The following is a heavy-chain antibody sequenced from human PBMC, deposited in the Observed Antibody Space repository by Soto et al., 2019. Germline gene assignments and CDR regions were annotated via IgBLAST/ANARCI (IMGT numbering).Heavy chain of an antibody. CDR2: ISAYNGNT. CDR3: ARDGGVQARFDP. V-gene: IGHV1-18*01. D-gene: IGHD2-8*02. Sequence: QVQLVQSGAEVKKPGASVKVSCKASGYTFTSYGISWVRQAPGQGLEWMGWISAYNGNTNYAQKCQGXVXXXTXXSTSTAYMELRSLRSDDTAVYYCARDGGVQARFDPWGQGTLVTVSS. J-gene: IGHJ5*02. CDR1: GYTFTSYG.